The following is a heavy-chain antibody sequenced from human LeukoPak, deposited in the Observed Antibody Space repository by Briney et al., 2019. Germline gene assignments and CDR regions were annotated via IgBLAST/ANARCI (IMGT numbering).Heavy chain of an antibody. Sequence: GGSLRLSCAASGFTFSNWMHWVRQAPGKGLVWVSRINSDGSSPNYADSVKGRFTISRDNAKNTLYLQMNGLRAEDTAVYYCARGRNYALDYWGQGTLVTVSS. CDR2: INSDGSSP. J-gene: IGHJ4*02. CDR1: GFTFSNW. V-gene: IGHV3-74*01. D-gene: IGHD1-7*01. CDR3: ARGRNYALDY.